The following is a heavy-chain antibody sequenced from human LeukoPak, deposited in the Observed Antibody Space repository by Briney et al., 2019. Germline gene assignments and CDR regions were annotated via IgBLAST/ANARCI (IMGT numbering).Heavy chain of an antibody. D-gene: IGHD3-3*01. V-gene: IGHV4-4*07. Sequence: PSETLSLTCTVSGGSISSYYWSWIRQPAGKGLEWIGSIYHSGSTYYNPSLKSRVTISVDTSENQFSLKLSSVTAADTAVYYCARDRRFLEWLVYNFDYWGQGTLVTVSS. CDR1: GGSISSYY. J-gene: IGHJ4*02. CDR2: IYHSGST. CDR3: ARDRRFLEWLVYNFDY.